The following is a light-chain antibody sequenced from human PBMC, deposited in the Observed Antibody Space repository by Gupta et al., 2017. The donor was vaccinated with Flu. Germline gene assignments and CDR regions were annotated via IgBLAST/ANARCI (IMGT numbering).Light chain of an antibody. CDR2: GTS. Sequence: PSLLSATIGDRVTITCRTSQTINHYLAWYQQKPGRAPRLFIYGTSTLQTGVPSRFSGSGYGTEFTLTIDSLQPEDFATYHCQQVDSWPRTFGQGTKVEVK. V-gene: IGKV1-9*01. J-gene: IGKJ1*01. CDR3: QQVDSWPRT. CDR1: QTINHY.